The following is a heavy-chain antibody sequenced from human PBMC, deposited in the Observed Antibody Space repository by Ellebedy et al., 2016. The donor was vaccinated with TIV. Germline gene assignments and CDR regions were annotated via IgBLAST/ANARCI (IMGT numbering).Heavy chain of an antibody. J-gene: IGHJ4*02. CDR1: GGSISSSNYY. CDR3: TRVSPYSSSWNTAHTFDY. CDR2: LYYSGSA. V-gene: IGHV4-39*07. Sequence: SETLSLTXIVSGGSISSSNYYWGWIRQPPGKGLEYIGSLYYSGSAYYNPSLNSRVTISVDWSRNQFSLKVSSVTAADTAVYYCTRVSPYSSSWNTAHTFDYWGQGSLVTVSS. D-gene: IGHD6-13*01.